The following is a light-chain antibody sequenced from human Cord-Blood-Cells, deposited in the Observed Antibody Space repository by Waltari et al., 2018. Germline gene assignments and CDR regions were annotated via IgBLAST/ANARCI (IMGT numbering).Light chain of an antibody. CDR3: QQYNSYST. J-gene: IGKJ1*01. CDR2: DAS. V-gene: IGKV1-5*01. Sequence: DIQMTQSPSTLSASVGDRVTITCRASQSISSWLAWYQQKPGKAPKLLIYDASSLESGVPSRFSGRGSGTEFTLTISSLQPDDVATYYCQQYNSYSTFGQGTKVEIK. CDR1: QSISSW.